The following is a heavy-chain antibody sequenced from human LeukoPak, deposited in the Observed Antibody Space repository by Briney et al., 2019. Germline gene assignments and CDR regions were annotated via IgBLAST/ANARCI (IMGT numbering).Heavy chain of an antibody. V-gene: IGHV1-69*06. D-gene: IGHD3-22*01. CDR2: IIPIFGTA. CDR1: GGTFSSYA. CDR3: ASNPYHSGYSGRENYYGMDV. J-gene: IGHJ6*02. Sequence: GASVKVSCKASGGTFSSYAISWVRQAPGQGLEWMGGIIPIFGTANYAQKFQGRVTLTADKSTSTAYMELSSLRSEDTAVYYCASNPYHSGYSGRENYYGMDVWGQGTTVTVSS.